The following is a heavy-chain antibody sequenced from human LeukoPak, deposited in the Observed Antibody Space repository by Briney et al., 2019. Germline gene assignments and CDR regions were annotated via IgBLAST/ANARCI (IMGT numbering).Heavy chain of an antibody. J-gene: IGHJ2*01. V-gene: IGHV3-53*01. CDR1: GFTVSSNY. CDR2: IYSGGST. Sequence: QSGGSLRLSCAASGFTVSSNYMSWVRQAPGKGLEWVSVIYSGGSTYYADSVKGRFTISRDNSKNTLYLQMNSLRAEDTAVYYCAREVRYCSSTSARACWYFDLWGRGTLVTVSS. D-gene: IGHD2-2*01. CDR3: AREVRYCSSTSARACWYFDL.